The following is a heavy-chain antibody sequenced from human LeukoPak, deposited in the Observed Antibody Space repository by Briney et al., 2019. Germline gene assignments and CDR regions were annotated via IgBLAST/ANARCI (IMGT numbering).Heavy chain of an antibody. Sequence: KPSETLSLTCTVSGGSISSGGYYWSWIRQHPGKGLEWIGYTYYSGSTYYNPSLKSRVTISVDTSKNQFSLKLSSVTAADTAVYYCARDGPRDAFDIWGQGTMVTVSS. V-gene: IGHV4-31*03. CDR3: ARDGPRDAFDI. CDR2: TYYSGST. CDR1: GGSISSGGYY. J-gene: IGHJ3*02.